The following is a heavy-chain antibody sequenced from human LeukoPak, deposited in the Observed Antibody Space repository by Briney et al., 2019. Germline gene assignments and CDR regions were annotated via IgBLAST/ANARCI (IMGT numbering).Heavy chain of an antibody. V-gene: IGHV3-74*01. CDR2: INTDGTVT. CDR3: ATKQWLAPPPDS. J-gene: IGHJ4*02. Sequence: PGWSLRLSCAASGFTFSKYWMLWVRQAPGKGLASVSRINTDGTVTTYADSVKGRFTVSRDNADNTMFLQMNSVRDEDTAVYYCATKQWLAPPPDSWGQGTPVTVSS. D-gene: IGHD6-19*01. CDR1: GFTFSKYW.